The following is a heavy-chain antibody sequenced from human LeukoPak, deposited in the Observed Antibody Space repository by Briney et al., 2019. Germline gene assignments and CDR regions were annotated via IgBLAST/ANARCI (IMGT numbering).Heavy chain of an antibody. J-gene: IGHJ6*03. V-gene: IGHV5-51*01. CDR3: ARGGDTSGGYYYYMDV. Sequence: GESLKISCKGSGYSFTSYWIGWVRQMPGKGLEWMGSIYPGNSNTKYSPSFQSQVTISTDKSISTAYLQWSSLKASDTAMYFCARGGDTSGGYYYYMDVWGKGTTVTVSS. D-gene: IGHD6-19*01. CDR1: GYSFTSYW. CDR2: IYPGNSNT.